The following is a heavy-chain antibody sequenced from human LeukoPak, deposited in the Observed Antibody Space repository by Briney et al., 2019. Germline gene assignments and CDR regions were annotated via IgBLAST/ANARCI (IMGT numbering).Heavy chain of an antibody. Sequence: PGGSLRLSCAASGFTFSSYAMHWVRQAPGKGLEWVAVISYDGSSKYYADSVKGRFTISRDNSKNTLYLQMNSLRAEDTAVYYCARTYQVLRFLEWFSFDYWGQGTLVTVSS. CDR2: ISYDGSSK. J-gene: IGHJ4*02. CDR1: GFTFSSYA. D-gene: IGHD3-3*01. V-gene: IGHV3-30*01. CDR3: ARTYQVLRFLEWFSFDY.